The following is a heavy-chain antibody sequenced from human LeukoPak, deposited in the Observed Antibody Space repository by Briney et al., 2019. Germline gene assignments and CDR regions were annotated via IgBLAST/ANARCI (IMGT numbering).Heavy chain of an antibody. CDR3: AKWASDNRAFDL. J-gene: IGHJ4*02. Sequence: KPSETLSLTCTVSGTSITSYYWNWIRQAPGQGPEWIGYGHYCGNTKYNPPLKSRATISVDTSKNQFSLRLSSVTAADTAVYFCAKWASDNRAFDLWGQGTLVTVSS. CDR1: GTSITSYY. CDR2: GHYCGNT. D-gene: IGHD2-8*01. V-gene: IGHV4-59*08.